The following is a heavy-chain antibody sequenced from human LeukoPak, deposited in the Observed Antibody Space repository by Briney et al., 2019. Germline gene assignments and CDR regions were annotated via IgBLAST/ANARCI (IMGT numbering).Heavy chain of an antibody. Sequence: ESGPTLVKPTQTLTLTCTFSGFSLSTSGVGVCWIRQPPGKALEWLALIYWDDDKRYSPSLKSRLTITKDTSKNQVVLTMTNMGPVDTATYYCAHRRLSSGYSVFDYWGQGTLVTVSS. J-gene: IGHJ4*02. V-gene: IGHV2-5*02. CDR3: AHRRLSSGYSVFDY. CDR2: IYWDDDK. CDR1: GFSLSTSGVG. D-gene: IGHD3-22*01.